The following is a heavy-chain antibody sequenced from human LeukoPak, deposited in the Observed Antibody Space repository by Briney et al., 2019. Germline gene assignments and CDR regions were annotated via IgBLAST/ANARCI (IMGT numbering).Heavy chain of an antibody. Sequence: GGSLRLSCAASGFTFDDYAMHWVRQAPRKGLEWVSLISWDGGSTYYADSVKGRFTISRDNSKNSLYLQMNSLRAEDTALYYCAKGGYSYGLDYYYMDVWGKGTTVTVSS. CDR1: GFTFDDYA. CDR3: AKGGYSYGLDYYYMDV. J-gene: IGHJ6*03. CDR2: ISWDGGST. D-gene: IGHD5-18*01. V-gene: IGHV3-43D*03.